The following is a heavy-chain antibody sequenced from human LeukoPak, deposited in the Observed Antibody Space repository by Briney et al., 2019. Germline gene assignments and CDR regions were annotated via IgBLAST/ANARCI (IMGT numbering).Heavy chain of an antibody. CDR3: AREIRPYSSSYFDY. CDR2: IYYSGST. J-gene: IGHJ4*02. V-gene: IGHV4-31*03. Sequence: SETLSLTCTVSGGSISSGGYYWSWIRQHPGTGLEWIGYIYYSGSTYYNPSLKSRVTISVDTSKNQFSLKLSSVTAADTAVYYCAREIRPYSSSYFDYWGQGTLVTVSS. CDR1: GGSISSGGYY. D-gene: IGHD6-6*01.